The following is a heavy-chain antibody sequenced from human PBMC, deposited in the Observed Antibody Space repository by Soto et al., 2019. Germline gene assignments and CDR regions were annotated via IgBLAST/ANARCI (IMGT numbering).Heavy chain of an antibody. J-gene: IGHJ6*02. V-gene: IGHV1-18*01. D-gene: IGHD3-3*01. CDR2: ISAYNGNT. CDR3: ARDHRTDHDFWSGYSYYYYGMDV. Sequence: ASVKVSCKASGYTFTSYGISWVRQAPGQGLEWMGWISAYNGNTNYAQKLQGRVTMTTDTSTSTAYMELRSLRSDDTAVYYCARDHRTDHDFWSGYSYYYYGMDVWGQGTTVTVSS. CDR1: GYTFTSYG.